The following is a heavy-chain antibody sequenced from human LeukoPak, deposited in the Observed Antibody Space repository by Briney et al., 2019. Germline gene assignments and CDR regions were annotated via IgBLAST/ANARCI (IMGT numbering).Heavy chain of an antibody. D-gene: IGHD2-2*02. J-gene: IGHJ4*02. V-gene: IGHV1-18*01. CDR2: ISVYNGNT. CDR3: ARTCSSSSCYMVH. Sequence: ASVKVSCKASGYTFTSYDINWVRQATGQGLEWMGWISVYNGNTNYAQNLQGRVTLTTDTSTSTAYMELRSLRSDDTALYYCARTCSSSSCYMVHWGQGTLVTVSS. CDR1: GYTFTSYD.